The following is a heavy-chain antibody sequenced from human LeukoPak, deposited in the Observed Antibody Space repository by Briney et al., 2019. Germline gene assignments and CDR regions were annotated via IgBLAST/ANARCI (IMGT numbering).Heavy chain of an antibody. CDR3: ARDTSSGSGNQISWFFDL. Sequence: NTSETLSLTCAVSGASVSSDDWWDWVRQSPGKGLEWIGEISRSGNTIYNPSLKGRVTLSIDTSMNQFSLKLSSVTAADTAVYYRARDTSSGSGNQISWFFDLWGRGTLVTVSS. D-gene: IGHD3-10*01. V-gene: IGHV4/OR15-8*02. CDR1: GASVSSDDW. J-gene: IGHJ2*01. CDR2: ISRSGNT.